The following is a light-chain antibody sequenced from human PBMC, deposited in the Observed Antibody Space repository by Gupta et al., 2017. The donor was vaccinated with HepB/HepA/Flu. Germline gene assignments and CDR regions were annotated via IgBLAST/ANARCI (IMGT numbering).Light chain of an antibody. J-gene: IGKJ4*01. V-gene: IGKV1-9*01. CDR3: QQLNTYPLN. CDR1: QGISSS. Sequence: DIHLTQSPSFLSASVGDRVTITCRASQGISSSLGWYQQKPGKAPKFLIYAASTLQSGVPSRFSGSGSGTEFTHTINSLQPEDFATYYCQQLNTYPLNFGGGTKVEIK. CDR2: AAS.